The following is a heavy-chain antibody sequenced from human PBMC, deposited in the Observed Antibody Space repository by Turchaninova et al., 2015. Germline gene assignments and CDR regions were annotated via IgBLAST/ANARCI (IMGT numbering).Heavy chain of an antibody. J-gene: IGHJ5*02. CDR1: GFSFSKAW. CDR2: VKSNYNGGTT. Sequence: GGSLRLSFAVSGFSFSKAWMSWVRQAPGKGLEWVGHVKSNYNGGTTDYAAPVKGRFTISRDDSKNMLYLQMTSLKIEDTALYYCTTESRMTPGTNWLFDPWGQGTLVTVSS. CDR3: TTESRMTPGTNWLFDP. D-gene: IGHD4-11*01. V-gene: IGHV3-15*01.